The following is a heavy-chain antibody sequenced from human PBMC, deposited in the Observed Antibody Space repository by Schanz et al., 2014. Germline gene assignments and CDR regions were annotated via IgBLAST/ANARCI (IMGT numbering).Heavy chain of an antibody. V-gene: IGHV1-69*04. J-gene: IGHJ6*01. Sequence: KVSCKLSGGTFSSYTISWMRQAPGQGLEWMGRIIPILGIATYAQKFQGRVTVTRGTSTSTCDIYLNSPRSDDTYVNAYARERVAALRWVDGRDLESIEDYG. D-gene: IGHD3-3*01. CDR3: ARERVAALRWVDGRDLESIEDYG. CDR1: GGTFSSYT. CDR2: IIPILGIA.